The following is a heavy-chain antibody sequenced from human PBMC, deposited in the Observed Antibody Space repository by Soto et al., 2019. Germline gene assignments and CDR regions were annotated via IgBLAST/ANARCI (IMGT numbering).Heavy chain of an antibody. D-gene: IGHD1-1*01. CDR1: GYTFTGYY. V-gene: IGHV1-2*02. CDR3: ATTTGTTVFAFDI. J-gene: IGHJ3*02. Sequence: ASVKVSCKASGYTFTGYYMHWVRQAPGQGLEGMGWINPNSGGTNYAQKFQGRVTMTRDTSISTAYMELSRLRSDDTAVYYCATTTGTTVFAFDIWGQGTMVTVSS. CDR2: INPNSGGT.